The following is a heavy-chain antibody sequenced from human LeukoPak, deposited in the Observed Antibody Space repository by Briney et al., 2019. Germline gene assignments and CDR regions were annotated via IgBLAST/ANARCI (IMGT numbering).Heavy chain of an antibody. J-gene: IGHJ6*03. Sequence: GGSLRLSCAASGFTFSSYSMNWVRQAPGKGLEWVSSISSTSNYIYYADSVKGRFTISRDNAKNSLYLQMNSLRVEDTAVYYCARRGFDYYYYYMDVWGKGTTVTISS. CDR3: ARRGFDYYYYYMDV. V-gene: IGHV3-21*01. CDR1: GFTFSSYS. CDR2: ISSTSNYI.